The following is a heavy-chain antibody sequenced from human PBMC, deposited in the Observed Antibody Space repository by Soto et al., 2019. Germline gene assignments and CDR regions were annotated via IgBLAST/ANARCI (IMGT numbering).Heavy chain of an antibody. D-gene: IGHD1-26*01. V-gene: IGHV1-18*01. CDR3: ARDEPIVGSIGGDY. CDR2: ISAYNGNT. J-gene: IGHJ4*02. Sequence: QVQLVQSGAEVKKPGASVKVSCKASGYSFISHGITWVRQAPGQGLEWMGWISAYNGNTKYAKKVQGRVTMTTDTSTSTAYVELRSLRSDDTAVYYCARDEPIVGSIGGDYWGQGTLVTVSS. CDR1: GYSFISHG.